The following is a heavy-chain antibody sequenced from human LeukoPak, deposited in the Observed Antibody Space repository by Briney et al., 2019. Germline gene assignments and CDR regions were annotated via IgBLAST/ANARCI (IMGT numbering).Heavy chain of an antibody. J-gene: IGHJ5*02. CDR1: GYTFTSYG. D-gene: IGHD1-1*01. V-gene: IGHV1-18*01. CDR2: ISASNGNT. CDR3: ARARVQLERRPFYNWFDP. Sequence: GASVKVSCKASGYTFTSYGISWVRQAPGQGLEWMGWISASNGNTNYAQKLQGRVTMTTDTSTSTAYMELRSVRSDDTAVYYCARARVQLERRPFYNWFDPWGQGTLVTVSS.